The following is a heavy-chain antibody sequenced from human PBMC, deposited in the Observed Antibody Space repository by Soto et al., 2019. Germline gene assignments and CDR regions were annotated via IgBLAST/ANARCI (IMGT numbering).Heavy chain of an antibody. CDR2: ISYDGSNK. J-gene: IGHJ2*01. V-gene: IGHV3-30-3*01. CDR1: GFTFSSYA. Sequence: QVQLVESGGGVVQPGRSLRLSCAASGFTFSSYAMHWVRQAPGKGLEWVAVISYDGSNKYYADSVKGRFTISRDNSKNTQYLQMNSLRAEDTAVYYCARPLWRKNYKWGYFDLWGRGTLVTVSS. D-gene: IGHD1-7*01. CDR3: ARPLWRKNYKWGYFDL.